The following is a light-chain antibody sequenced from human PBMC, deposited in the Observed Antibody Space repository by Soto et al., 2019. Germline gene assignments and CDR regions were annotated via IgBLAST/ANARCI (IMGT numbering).Light chain of an antibody. CDR3: QHYGYSLWT. CDR1: QSLTSSY. J-gene: IGKJ1*01. Sequence: EIVLTQPSGTLPLSPGETATLSCRASQSLTSSYLAWYQQRPGQAPSLLIYGVSSRATGIPDRFSGSGAGTDFTLTITRLEPEDFAVYYCQHYGYSLWTFGQGTKVDIK. CDR2: GVS. V-gene: IGKV3-20*01.